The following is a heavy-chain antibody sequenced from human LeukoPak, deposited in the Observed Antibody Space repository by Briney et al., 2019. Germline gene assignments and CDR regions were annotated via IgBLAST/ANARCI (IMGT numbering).Heavy chain of an antibody. V-gene: IGHV4-39*01. D-gene: IGHD3-3*01. Sequence: SETLSLTCTVSGGSISSSSYYWGWIRQPPGKGLEWIGSIYYSGSTYYNPSLKSRVTISVDTSKNQFSLKLSSVTAADTAVYYCARHLFWSGYYNYYCGMDVWGQGTTVTVSS. CDR2: IYYSGST. CDR3: ARHLFWSGYYNYYCGMDV. J-gene: IGHJ6*02. CDR1: GGSISSSSYY.